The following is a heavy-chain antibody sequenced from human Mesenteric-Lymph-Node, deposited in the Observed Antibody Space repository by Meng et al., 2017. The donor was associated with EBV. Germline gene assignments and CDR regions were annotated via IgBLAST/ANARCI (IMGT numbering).Heavy chain of an antibody. CDR2: LYWDDDE. Sequence: QITLKESGPTLXXXXXTXTLXCTFSGFSLSTFGVGVGWVRQPPGKALEWLGVLYWDDDERYSPSLRSRLTITKDTSKNQVFLTMTNMDPVDTATYYCAHRPAFGELLDYWGQGTLVTVS. CDR1: GFSLSTFGVG. V-gene: IGHV2-5*02. CDR3: AHRPAFGELLDY. D-gene: IGHD3-10*01. J-gene: IGHJ4*02.